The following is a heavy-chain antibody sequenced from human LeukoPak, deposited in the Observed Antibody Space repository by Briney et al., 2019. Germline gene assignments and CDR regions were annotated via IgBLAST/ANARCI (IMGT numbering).Heavy chain of an antibody. CDR1: GFTFSSYG. CDR3: AKDLSSSLYYLDY. J-gene: IGHJ4*02. Sequence: GGSLRLSRAASGFTFSSYGMHWVRQAPGKGLEWVAVIWYDGSNKYYADSVKGRFTISRDNSKNTLYLQMNSLRAEDTAAYYCAKDLSSSLYYLDYWGQGTLVTVSS. V-gene: IGHV3-33*06. D-gene: IGHD6-6*01. CDR2: IWYDGSNK.